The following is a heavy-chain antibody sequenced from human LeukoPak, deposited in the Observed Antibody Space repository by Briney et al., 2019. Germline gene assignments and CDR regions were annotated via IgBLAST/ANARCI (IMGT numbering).Heavy chain of an antibody. D-gene: IGHD2-15*01. Sequence: PSETLSLTCAVYGGSFSGYYWSWIRQPPGKGLEWIGEINHSGSTNYNPSLKSRVTISVDTSKNQFSLKLSSVTAADTAVYYCARGVRALHSVFGATHDAFDIWGQGTMVTVSS. CDR3: ARGVRALHSVFGATHDAFDI. CDR1: GGSFSGYY. V-gene: IGHV4-34*01. J-gene: IGHJ3*02. CDR2: INHSGST.